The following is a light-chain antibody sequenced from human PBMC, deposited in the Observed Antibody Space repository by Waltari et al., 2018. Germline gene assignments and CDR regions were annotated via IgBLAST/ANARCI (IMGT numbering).Light chain of an antibody. CDR3: HVWHPHVDPGV. V-gene: IGLV3-21*04. J-gene: IGLJ1*01. CDR2: YDR. Sequence: SYVVTQPPSVSVAPGETATITCGGDNIGTYSVHWYQQKAGQAPVLVIFYDRDRPSWIPDRFSGPNSGNTATLTISRVEAGDEARYYCHVWHPHVDPGVFGTGTEVTVL. CDR1: NIGTYS.